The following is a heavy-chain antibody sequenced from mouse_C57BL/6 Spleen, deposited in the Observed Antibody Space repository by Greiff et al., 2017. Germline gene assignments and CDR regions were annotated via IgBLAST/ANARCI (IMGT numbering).Heavy chain of an antibody. Sequence: QVQLQQSGPELVKPGASVKISCKASGYAFSSSWMNWVKQRPGKGLEWIGRIYPGDGDTNYNGKFKGKATLTADKSSSTAYMQLSSLTSEDSAVYFCAREDYYYYGSSPAWFAYWGQGTLVTVSA. CDR3: AREDYYYYGSSPAWFAY. V-gene: IGHV1-82*01. D-gene: IGHD1-1*01. CDR1: GYAFSSSW. J-gene: IGHJ3*01. CDR2: IYPGDGDT.